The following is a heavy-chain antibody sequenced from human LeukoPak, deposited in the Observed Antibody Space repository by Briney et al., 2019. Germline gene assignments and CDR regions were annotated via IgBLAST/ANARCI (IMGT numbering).Heavy chain of an antibody. CDR2: IYYSGST. Sequence: SETLSLTCTVSGGSISSYCSSWIRQPPGKGLEWIGYIYYSGSTNYNPSLKSRVTISVDTSKNQFSLKLSSVTAADTAVYYCARGRVRRDYYGSGSNPRAWFDPWGQGTLVTVSS. J-gene: IGHJ5*02. CDR3: ARGRVRRDYYGSGSNPRAWFDP. D-gene: IGHD3-10*01. V-gene: IGHV4-59*01. CDR1: GGSISSYC.